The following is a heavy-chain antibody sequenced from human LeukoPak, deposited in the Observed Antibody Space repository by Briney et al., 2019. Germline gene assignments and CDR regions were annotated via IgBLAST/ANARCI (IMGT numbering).Heavy chain of an antibody. CDR3: ARPFGKRYTWDY. J-gene: IGHJ4*02. CDR1: GASISSGGYS. CDR2: IYQSGST. Sequence: SQTLSLTCAVSGASISSGGYSWSWIRQPPGKGLEWIGYIYQSGSTYYNPALKSRVTISVDTSKSRFSLKLSSVTAADTAVYYCARPFGKRYTWDYWGQGALVTVSS. V-gene: IGHV4-30-2*03. D-gene: IGHD2-2*02.